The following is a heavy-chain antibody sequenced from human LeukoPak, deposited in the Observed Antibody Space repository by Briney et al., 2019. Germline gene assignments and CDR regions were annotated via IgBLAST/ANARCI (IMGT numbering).Heavy chain of an antibody. CDR3: AKIKELRYFDWLLYYFDY. Sequence: GGSLRLSCAASGFTVSSNYMSWVRQAPGKGLEWVSAISGSGGSTYYADSVKGRFTISRDNSKNTLYLQMNSLRAEDTAVYYCAKIKELRYFDWLLYYFDYWGQGTLVTVSS. CDR1: GFTVSSNY. J-gene: IGHJ4*02. CDR2: ISGSGGST. V-gene: IGHV3-23*01. D-gene: IGHD3-9*01.